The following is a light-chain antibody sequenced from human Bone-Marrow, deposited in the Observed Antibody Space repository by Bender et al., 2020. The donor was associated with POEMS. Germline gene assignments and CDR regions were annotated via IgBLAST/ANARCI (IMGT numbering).Light chain of an antibody. J-gene: IGLJ3*02. CDR2: DVT. Sequence: QSALTQPRSVSGSPGQSVTISCTGSSTDVGLYDFVSWYQLRPDEAPRLIVYDVTKRPSGVSYRFSGSKSGNTASLTISGLQPEDEGNYYCCSFAGSYTSVFGGGTKLTV. CDR1: STDVGLYDF. CDR3: CSFAGSYTSV. V-gene: IGLV2-11*01.